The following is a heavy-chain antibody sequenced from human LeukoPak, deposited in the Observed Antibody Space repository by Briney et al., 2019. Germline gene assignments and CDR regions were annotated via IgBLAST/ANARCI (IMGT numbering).Heavy chain of an antibody. CDR1: GFTFSSYA. V-gene: IGHV3-30-3*01. D-gene: IGHD2-2*02. CDR3: ARDRTQWDSVVVPAAIFDY. J-gene: IGHJ4*02. Sequence: GRSLRLYCSASGFTFSSYAMHWVRQAPGKGLEWVAVISYDGSNKYYADSVNGRFTISRDNSKNTLYLQMHSLRAEDTAVYYCARDRTQWDSVVVPAAIFDYWGRRTLVTVS. CDR2: ISYDGSNK.